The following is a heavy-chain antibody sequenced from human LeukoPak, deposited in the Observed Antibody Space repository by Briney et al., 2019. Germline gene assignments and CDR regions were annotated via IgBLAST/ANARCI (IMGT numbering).Heavy chain of an antibody. CDR2: IYYSGGT. V-gene: IGHV4-39*07. CDR1: GGSISSSSYY. D-gene: IGHD3-22*01. Sequence: SETLSLTCTVSGGSISSSSYYWGWIRQPPGKGLEWIGSIYYSGGTYYNPSLKSRVTISVDTSKNQFSLKLSSVTAADTAVYYCARDRLDRYYDSSGYYGDYYYMDVWGKGTTVTISS. J-gene: IGHJ6*03. CDR3: ARDRLDRYYDSSGYYGDYYYMDV.